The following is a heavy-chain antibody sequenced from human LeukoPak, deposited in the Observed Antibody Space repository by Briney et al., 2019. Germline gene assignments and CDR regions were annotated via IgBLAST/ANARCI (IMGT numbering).Heavy chain of an antibody. CDR1: GGSIISGSYY. CDR2: IYYSGST. Sequence: PSDTLSLTCTVSGGSIISGSYYWGWIRQPPGKGLEWIGSIYYSGSTFYNPSLKSRVTISIDTSKNQFSLKLSSMTAADTAVYYCARFLSGSDFDYWGQGTLVTVSS. J-gene: IGHJ4*02. CDR3: ARFLSGSDFDY. D-gene: IGHD1-26*01. V-gene: IGHV4-39*01.